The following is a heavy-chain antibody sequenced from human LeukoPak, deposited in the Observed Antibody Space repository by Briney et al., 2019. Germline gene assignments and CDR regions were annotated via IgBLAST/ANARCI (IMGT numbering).Heavy chain of an antibody. J-gene: IGHJ2*01. CDR3: ARHGVPRAYWYFDL. CDR1: GGSISSSSYY. CDR2: IYYSGST. Sequence: SETLSLTCTVSGGSISSSSYYWGWIRQPPGKGLEWIGSIYYSGSTYYNPSLKSRVTISVDTSKNQFSLKLSSVTAADTAVYYCARHGVPRAYWYFDLRGRGTLVTVSS. V-gene: IGHV4-39*01. D-gene: IGHD3-10*01.